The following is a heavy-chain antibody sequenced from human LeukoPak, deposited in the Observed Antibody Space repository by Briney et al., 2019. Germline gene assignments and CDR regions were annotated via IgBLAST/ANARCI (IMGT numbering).Heavy chain of an antibody. Sequence: SETLSLTCTVSGGSISSYYWTWIRQPPGKGLEWIGYIYHSGSTKYNSSLKSRVTISVDTSKNQFSLKLSSVTAADTAVYYCARLRWNARAIDYWGQGTLVTVSS. CDR3: ARLRWNARAIDY. J-gene: IGHJ4*02. CDR2: IYHSGST. D-gene: IGHD4-23*01. CDR1: GGSISSYY. V-gene: IGHV4-59*08.